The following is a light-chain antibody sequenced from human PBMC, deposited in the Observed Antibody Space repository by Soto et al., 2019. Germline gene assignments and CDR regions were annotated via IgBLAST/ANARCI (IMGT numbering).Light chain of an antibody. CDR2: DAS. V-gene: IGKV3-11*01. CDR3: QQRSNWPPYT. J-gene: IGKJ2*01. Sequence: EIVLTQSPATLSLSPGERATLSCRASQSVSSYLAWYQQKPGQAPRLLIYDASNRATGIPARFSGSGSVTDFTLTISSREPEDFAVYYCQQRSNWPPYTFGQGTKREIK. CDR1: QSVSSY.